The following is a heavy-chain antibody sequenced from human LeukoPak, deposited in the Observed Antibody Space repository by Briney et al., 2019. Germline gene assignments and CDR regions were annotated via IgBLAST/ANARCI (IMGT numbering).Heavy chain of an antibody. CDR1: GFTVSSNY. D-gene: IGHD3-3*01. CDR3: ARSLEWLLGGANWFDP. Sequence: PGGSLRLSCAASGFTVSSNYMSWVRQAPGKGLEWVSAISGSGGSTYYADSVKGRFTISRDNSKNTLYLQMNSLRAEDTAVYYCARSLEWLLGGANWFDPWGQGTLVTVSS. CDR2: ISGSGGST. J-gene: IGHJ5*02. V-gene: IGHV3-23*01.